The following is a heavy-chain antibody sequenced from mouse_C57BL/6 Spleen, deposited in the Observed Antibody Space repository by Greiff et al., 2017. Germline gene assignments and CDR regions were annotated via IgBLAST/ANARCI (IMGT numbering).Heavy chain of an antibody. CDR3: ARARYYYGSSLDY. Sequence: QVQLQQPGAELVMPGASVKLSCKASGYTFTSYWMHWVKQRPGQGLEWIGEIDPSDSYTNYNQKFKGKSTLTVDKSSSTADMQLSSLTSEDSAVYYCARARYYYGSSLDYWGQGTTLTVSS. J-gene: IGHJ2*01. V-gene: IGHV1-69*01. CDR1: GYTFTSYW. D-gene: IGHD1-1*01. CDR2: IDPSDSYT.